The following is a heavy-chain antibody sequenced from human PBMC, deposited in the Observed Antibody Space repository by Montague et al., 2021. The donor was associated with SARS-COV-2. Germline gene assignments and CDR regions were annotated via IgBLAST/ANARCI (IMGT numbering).Heavy chain of an antibody. CDR3: AHRLARHYDTSAYLWCPFDY. D-gene: IGHD3-22*01. Sequence: PALVKPTKTLTLTCTFSGFSLSTNGVGVGWIRQPPGKALEWLALIYWDDDKRYSPSLKSRLTITKDTSKNQAVLTMTNMDPVDTATYYCAHRLARHYDTSAYLWCPFDYWGQGTLVTVSS. V-gene: IGHV2-5*02. J-gene: IGHJ4*02. CDR1: GFSLSTNGVG. CDR2: IYWDDDK.